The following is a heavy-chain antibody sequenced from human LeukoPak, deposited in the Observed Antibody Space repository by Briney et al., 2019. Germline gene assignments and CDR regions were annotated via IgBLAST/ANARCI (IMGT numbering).Heavy chain of an antibody. D-gene: IGHD3-10*01. Sequence: GASVKVSCKASGYTFTGYSMHWVRQAPGQGLEWMGWINPNNGGTNYAQNFQGRVTMTSNTSINTGYMELSRLRSDDTAVYYCARGRENYYGSGSYGYWGQGILVTVSS. CDR2: INPNNGGT. J-gene: IGHJ4*02. CDR1: GYTFTGYS. V-gene: IGHV1-2*02. CDR3: ARGRENYYGSGSYGY.